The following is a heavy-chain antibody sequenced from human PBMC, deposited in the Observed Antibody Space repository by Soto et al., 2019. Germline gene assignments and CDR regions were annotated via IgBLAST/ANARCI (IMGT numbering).Heavy chain of an antibody. CDR3: AKRMALAAFDY. V-gene: IGHV3-30*18. CDR1: GFTFSSYG. J-gene: IGHJ4*02. D-gene: IGHD6-25*01. Sequence: ESGGGVVQPGRSLRLSCAASGFTFSSYGMHWVRQAPGKGLEWVAVISYDGSNKYYADSVKGRFTISRDNSKNTLYLQMNSLRAEDTAVYYCAKRMALAAFDYWGQGTLVTFSS. CDR2: ISYDGSNK.